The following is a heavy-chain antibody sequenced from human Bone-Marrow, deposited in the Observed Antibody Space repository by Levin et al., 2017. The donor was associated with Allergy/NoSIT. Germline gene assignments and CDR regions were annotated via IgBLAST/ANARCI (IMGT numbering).Heavy chain of an antibody. CDR1: GFTFSSYG. CDR2: ISYDGSNK. D-gene: IGHD4-17*01. J-gene: IGHJ4*02. CDR3: AKEVTTDELIDY. Sequence: GGSLRLSCAASGFTFSSYGMHWVRQAPGKGLEWVAVISYDGSNKYYADSVKGRFTISRDNSKNTLYLQMNSLRAEDTAVYYCAKEVTTDELIDYWGQGTLVTVSS. V-gene: IGHV3-30*18.